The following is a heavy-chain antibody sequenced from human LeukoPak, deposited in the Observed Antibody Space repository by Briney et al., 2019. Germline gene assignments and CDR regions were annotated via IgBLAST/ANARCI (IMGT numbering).Heavy chain of an antibody. Sequence: GGSLRLSCAASGFTFRSYWMSWVRQAPGKGLEWVANIKQDGSEKYYVDSVKGRFTISRDNAKKSLYLQMDSLRAEDTAVYYCATHGYSELRYFDWSTNEWGQGTLVTVSS. CDR2: IKQDGSEK. CDR1: GFTFRSYW. J-gene: IGHJ4*02. CDR3: ATHGYSELRYFDWSTNE. V-gene: IGHV3-7*01. D-gene: IGHD3-9*01.